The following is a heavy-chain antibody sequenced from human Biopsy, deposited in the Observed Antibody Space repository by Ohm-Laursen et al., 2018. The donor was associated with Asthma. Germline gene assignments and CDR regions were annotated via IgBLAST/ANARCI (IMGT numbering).Heavy chain of an antibody. D-gene: IGHD3-10*01. CDR1: GYTFNSAG. Sequence: SVKASCKPSGYTFNSAGITWVRQAPGQGLEWMGWISVYNGNTKVAQKLQDRVTMITDTSTSTAYMELRSLRSDDTAVYFCARAVDYSRYYGIDVWGQGTTVTVS. CDR3: ARAVDYSRYYGIDV. V-gene: IGHV1-18*01. J-gene: IGHJ6*02. CDR2: ISVYNGNT.